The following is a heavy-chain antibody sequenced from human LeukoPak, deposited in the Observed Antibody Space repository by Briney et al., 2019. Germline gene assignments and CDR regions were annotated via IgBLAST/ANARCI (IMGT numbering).Heavy chain of an antibody. CDR1: GGSISNKTYS. CDR2: YYSGTT. CDR3: ARVNINNWHSCDY. D-gene: IGHD1-1*01. Sequence: SETLSLTCNVSGGSISNKTYSWGWIRQPPGKGLEWIGLYYSGTTYYNPSLKSRVTISVDKSRNHFSLNLSSVTAADTAVYYCARVNINNWHSCDYWGQGTLVTVSS. V-gene: IGHV4-39*07. J-gene: IGHJ4*02.